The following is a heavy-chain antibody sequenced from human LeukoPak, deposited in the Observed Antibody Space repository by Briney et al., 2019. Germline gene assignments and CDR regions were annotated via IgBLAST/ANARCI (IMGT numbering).Heavy chain of an antibody. Sequence: PGGSLILSCAASGFTFSSYAMSWVRQAPGKGLEWVSTISGSGDSIYYADSVKGRFTISRDNSKNTLYLQMNSLRAEDTAVYYCARGHIAAAVLLDYWGQGTLVTVSS. CDR1: GFTFSSYA. CDR2: ISGSGDSI. V-gene: IGHV3-23*01. J-gene: IGHJ4*02. CDR3: ARGHIAAAVLLDY. D-gene: IGHD6-13*01.